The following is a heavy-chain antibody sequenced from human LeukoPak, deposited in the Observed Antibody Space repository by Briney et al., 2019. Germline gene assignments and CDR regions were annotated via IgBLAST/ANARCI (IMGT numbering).Heavy chain of an antibody. Sequence: GRSLRLSCAASGFTFSSYAMHWVRQAPGKGLEWVAVISYDGSNKYYADSVKGRFTISRDNSKNTLYLQMNSLRAEDTAVYYCARRAGAYSHPYDYWGQGTLVTVSS. V-gene: IGHV3-30*14. D-gene: IGHD4/OR15-4a*01. CDR2: ISYDGSNK. CDR3: ARRAGAYSHPYDY. CDR1: GFTFSSYA. J-gene: IGHJ4*02.